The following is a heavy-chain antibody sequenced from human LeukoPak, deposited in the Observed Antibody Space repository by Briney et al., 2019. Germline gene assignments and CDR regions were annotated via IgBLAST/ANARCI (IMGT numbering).Heavy chain of an antibody. CDR2: VSHTGST. CDR1: GGSLSNWY. D-gene: IGHD6-13*01. J-gene: IGHJ4*02. CDR3: ARHGAAGYSSSWYSFDY. Sequence: SETLSLTCTVSGGSLSNWYWSWIRQPPRKGLERIGYVSHTGSTYYNLSVQSRVTISVDTSKNQFSLKLSSVTATDTAVYYCARHGAAGYSSSWYSFDYWGQGALVTVSS. V-gene: IGHV4-59*08.